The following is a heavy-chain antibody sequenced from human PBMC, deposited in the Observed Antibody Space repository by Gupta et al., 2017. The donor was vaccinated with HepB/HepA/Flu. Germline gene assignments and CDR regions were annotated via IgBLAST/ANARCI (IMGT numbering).Heavy chain of an antibody. CDR3: ARGHPFKRRLGDQPEIHYFDY. CDR1: GGSFSGYY. CDR2: INHSGST. V-gene: IGHV4-34*01. D-gene: IGHD3-16*01. J-gene: IGHJ4*02. Sequence: QVQLQQWGAGLLKPSETLSLTCAVYGGSFSGYYWSWIRQPPGKGLEWIGEINHSGSTNYNPSLKSRVTISVDTSKNQFSLKLSSVTAADTAVYYCARGHPFKRRLGDQPEIHYFDYWGQGTLVTVSS.